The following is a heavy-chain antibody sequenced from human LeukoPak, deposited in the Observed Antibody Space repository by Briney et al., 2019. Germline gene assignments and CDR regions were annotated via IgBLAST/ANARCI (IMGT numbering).Heavy chain of an antibody. CDR1: GGSFSGYY. V-gene: IGHV4-34*01. D-gene: IGHD6-13*01. CDR3: ARRPGSSSWYYYYYYGMDV. CDR2: INHSGST. Sequence: SETLSLTCAVYGGSFSGYYWSWIRQPPGKGLEWIGEINHSGSTNYNPSLKSRVTISVDTSKNQFSLKLSSVTAADTAVYYCARRPGSSSWYYYYYYGMDVWGQGTTVTVSS. J-gene: IGHJ6*02.